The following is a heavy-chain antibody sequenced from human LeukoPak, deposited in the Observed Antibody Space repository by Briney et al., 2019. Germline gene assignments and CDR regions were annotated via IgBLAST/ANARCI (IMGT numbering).Heavy chain of an antibody. CDR1: GGSISSYY. D-gene: IGHD3-22*01. CDR3: ARDQTYYVSSGYYYVTYFQH. J-gene: IGHJ1*01. V-gene: IGHV4-59*12. CDR2: LYYTGST. Sequence: PSETLSLTCTVSGGSISSYYWSWIRQPPGKGLEWIGYLYYTGSTKYNPSFKSRVTMSLDTSKNQFSLNLTSATAADTAVYYCARDQTYYVSSGYYYVTYFQHWGQGILVTVSS.